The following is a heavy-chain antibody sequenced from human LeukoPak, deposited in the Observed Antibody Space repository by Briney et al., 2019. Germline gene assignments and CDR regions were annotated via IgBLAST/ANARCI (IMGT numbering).Heavy chain of an antibody. CDR1: GGSVSSGSFY. Sequence: SETLSLTCTVSGGSVSSGSFYWSWIRQPPGKGLEWLGYFYYSGSTDYNPSLKSRVTISIDTSKNQFSLKLSSVTAADTAVYYCARSKNNWNYVFDYWGRGTLVTVS. CDR2: FYYSGST. CDR3: ARSKNNWNYVFDY. V-gene: IGHV4-61*01. D-gene: IGHD1-7*01. J-gene: IGHJ4*02.